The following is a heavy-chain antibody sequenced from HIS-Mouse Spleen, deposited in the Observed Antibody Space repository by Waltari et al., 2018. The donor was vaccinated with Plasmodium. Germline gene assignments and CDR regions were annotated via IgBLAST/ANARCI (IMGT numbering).Heavy chain of an antibody. D-gene: IGHD3-10*01. V-gene: IGHV4-34*01. CDR2: INHSGST. J-gene: IGHJ2*01. Sequence: QVQLPQWGAGLLKPSETLSLTCAVYGGSFSGSYWRWLRQPPGKGLEWIGEINHSGSTNYNPSLKSRVTISVDTSKNQFSLKLSSVTAADTAVYYCARGLRGHYWYFDLWGRGTLVTVSS. CDR1: GGSFSGSY. CDR3: ARGLRGHYWYFDL.